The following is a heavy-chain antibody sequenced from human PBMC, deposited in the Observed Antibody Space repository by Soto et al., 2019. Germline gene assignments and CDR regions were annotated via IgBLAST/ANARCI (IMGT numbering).Heavy chain of an antibody. Sequence: SETLSLTCTVSGCSISSYYWSWIRQPPGKGLEWIGYIYYSGSTNYNPSLKSRVTISVDTSKNQFSLKLSSVTAADTAVYYCARGGSYDSSGHYYGSGGAFDIWGQGTMVTVSS. D-gene: IGHD3-22*01. CDR3: ARGGSYDSSGHYYGSGGAFDI. CDR1: GCSISSYY. V-gene: IGHV4-59*01. J-gene: IGHJ3*02. CDR2: IYYSGST.